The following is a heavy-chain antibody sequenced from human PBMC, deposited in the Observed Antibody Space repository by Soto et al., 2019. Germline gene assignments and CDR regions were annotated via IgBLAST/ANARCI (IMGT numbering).Heavy chain of an antibody. V-gene: IGHV4-30-4*01. J-gene: IGHJ5*02. CDR1: GGSISSGDYY. D-gene: IGHD6-6*01. Sequence: SETLSLTCTVSGGSISSGDYYWSWIRQPPGKGLEWIGYIYHSGSTYYNPSLKSRVTISVDTSKNQFSLKLSSVTAADTAVYFCARERPDGARLDPWGQGTLVTSPQ. CDR3: ARERPDGARLDP. CDR2: IYHSGST.